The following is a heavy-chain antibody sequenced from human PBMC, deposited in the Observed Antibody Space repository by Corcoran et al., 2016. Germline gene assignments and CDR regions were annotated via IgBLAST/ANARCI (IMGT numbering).Heavy chain of an antibody. CDR2: IKSKTDGGTT. D-gene: IGHD3-3*01. J-gene: IGHJ6*02. CDR1: GFTFSNAW. V-gene: IGHV3-15*07. Sequence: EVQLVESGGGLVKPGGSLRLSCAASGFTFSNAWMNWVRQAPGKGLEWVGRIKSKTDGGTTDYAAPVKGRFTISRDDSKNTLYLQMNSLKTEDAAVYYGTTAGPPKRDVLRFLEWLFPTYYYGMDVWGQGTTVTVSS. CDR3: TTAGPPKRDVLRFLEWLFPTYYYGMDV.